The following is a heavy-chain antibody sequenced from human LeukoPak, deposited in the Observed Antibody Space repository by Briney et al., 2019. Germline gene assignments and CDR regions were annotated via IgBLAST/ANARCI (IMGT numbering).Heavy chain of an antibody. CDR1: GYTFGAYH. CDR3: ARGDFFDSSGYYLGLFDY. CDR2: IYPHNGAT. J-gene: IGHJ4*02. D-gene: IGHD3-22*01. V-gene: IGHV1-2*02. Sequence: ASVKVSCKSSGYTFGAYHLHWVRQAPGQGLEWMGWIYPHNGATNYAQKFQGRVIMTAGTSISTAYMELSKLRSDDTAVYYCARGDFFDSSGYYLGLFDYWGQGTLVTVSS.